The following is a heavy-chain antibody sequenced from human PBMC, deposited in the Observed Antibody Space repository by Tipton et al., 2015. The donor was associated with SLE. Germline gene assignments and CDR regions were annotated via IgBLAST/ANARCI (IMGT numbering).Heavy chain of an antibody. D-gene: IGHD4-17*01. Sequence: SLRLSCAASGFTFSNAWMSWVRQAPGKGLERVGRIKSKTDGGTTHYAAPVKGRFTISRDDSKNTLYLQMNSLKTEDTAVYYCTTVDYGDYGGYFDYWGQGTLVTVSS. CDR2: IKSKTDGGTT. J-gene: IGHJ4*02. V-gene: IGHV3-15*01. CDR1: GFTFSNAW. CDR3: TTVDYGDYGGYFDY.